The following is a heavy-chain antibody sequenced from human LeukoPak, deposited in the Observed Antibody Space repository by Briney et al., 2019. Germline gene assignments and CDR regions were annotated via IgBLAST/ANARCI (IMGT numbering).Heavy chain of an antibody. D-gene: IGHD3-10*01. Sequence: GGSLRLSCAGSGFTFNSYAMNWVRQAPGKGLEWVSSITETGGRTHYAESVKGRFTTSRDNSKRTLYLQMNSLRDEDTAIYYCAKEIYYGSGSYWDSWGQGTLVTVSP. J-gene: IGHJ5*02. CDR1: GFTFNSYA. V-gene: IGHV3-23*01. CDR3: AKEIYYGSGSYWDS. CDR2: ITETGGRT.